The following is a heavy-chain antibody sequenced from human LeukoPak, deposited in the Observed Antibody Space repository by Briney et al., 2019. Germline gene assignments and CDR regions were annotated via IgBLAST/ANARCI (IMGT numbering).Heavy chain of an antibody. CDR3: ARGLDSYDSSGQFVY. D-gene: IGHD3-22*01. CDR2: THYSGST. V-gene: IGHV4-39*01. Sequence: SETLSLTCTVSGGSISSCCYNWGWLRQPQGMGLDWIGSTHYSGSTYSNPSLKSRVTIFVDTSKNQFSLKLSSVTAADTAVYYCARGLDSYDSSGQFVYWGQGTLVTVSS. CDR1: GGSISSCCYN. J-gene: IGHJ4*02.